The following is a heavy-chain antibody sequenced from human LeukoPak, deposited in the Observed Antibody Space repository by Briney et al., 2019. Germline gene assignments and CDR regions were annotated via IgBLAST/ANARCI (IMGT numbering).Heavy chain of an antibody. J-gene: IGHJ6*02. CDR3: ARTYYYDSRGVGMDV. D-gene: IGHD3-22*01. CDR2: IYTSGST. V-gene: IGHV4-4*07. Sequence: SETLSLTCTVSGGSISSYYWSWSRQPAGKGRGWIGRIYTSGSTNYNPSLKSRVTMSVDTSKNQFSLKLSSVTAADTAVYYCARTYYYDSRGVGMDVWGQGTTVTVSS. CDR1: GGSISSYY.